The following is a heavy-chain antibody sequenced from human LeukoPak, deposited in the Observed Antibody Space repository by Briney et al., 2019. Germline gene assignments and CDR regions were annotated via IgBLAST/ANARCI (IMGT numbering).Heavy chain of an antibody. D-gene: IGHD3-22*01. V-gene: IGHV1-18*01. CDR1: GYIFTSYG. Sequence: GASVTVSCKASGYIFTSYGISWVRQAPRQGLEWMGWISVYNGNTNYVQKFQDRVTMTTDTSTSTAYMELRSLRSDDTAVYYCARVQPHRIYYDDSDYPTRNDYWGQGTLVTVSS. J-gene: IGHJ4*02. CDR2: ISVYNGNT. CDR3: ARVQPHRIYYDDSDYPTRNDY.